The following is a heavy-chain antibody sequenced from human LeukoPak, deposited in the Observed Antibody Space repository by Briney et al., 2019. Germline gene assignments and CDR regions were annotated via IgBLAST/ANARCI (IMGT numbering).Heavy chain of an antibody. J-gene: IGHJ4*02. CDR1: GYTFTSYA. CDR2: INPSNGNT. Sequence: ASVKVSCKASGYTFTSYAMHWVRQAPGQRLEWMGGINPSNGNTKYSQKFQGRVTITRDTSASTAYMELSSLRSEDTAVYYCASSQVAARPNSFDYWGQGTLVTVSS. V-gene: IGHV1-3*01. D-gene: IGHD6-6*01. CDR3: ASSQVAARPNSFDY.